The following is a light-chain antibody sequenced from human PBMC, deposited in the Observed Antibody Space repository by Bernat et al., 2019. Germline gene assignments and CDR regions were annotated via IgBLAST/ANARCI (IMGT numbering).Light chain of an antibody. V-gene: IGKV1-6*01. CDR1: QGIRND. CDR2: AAS. CDR3: LQDYNYQWT. J-gene: IGKJ1*01. Sequence: AIQMTQSPSSLSASVGDRVTITCRASQGIRNDLGWYQQKPGKAPKLLIYAASSLQSGVPSRFIGSGSGTDFTLTISSLQPEDFATYYCLQDYNYQWTFGQGTKVEIK.